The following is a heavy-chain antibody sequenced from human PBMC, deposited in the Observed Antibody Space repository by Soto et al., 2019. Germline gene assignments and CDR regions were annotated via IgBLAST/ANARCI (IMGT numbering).Heavy chain of an antibody. CDR3: AKDEESGSYFDY. CDR2: ISSGGVST. Sequence: WGSLRLSCAASGCIFNNYAMSWVRQAPGKGLDSVSGISSGGVSTYYADPVKGRFTISRDNSKNTLDLQMKRLRADDTAVYYSAKDEESGSYFDYCGQGTLVTVSS. J-gene: IGHJ4*02. V-gene: IGHV3-23*01. D-gene: IGHD1-26*01. CDR1: GCIFNNYA.